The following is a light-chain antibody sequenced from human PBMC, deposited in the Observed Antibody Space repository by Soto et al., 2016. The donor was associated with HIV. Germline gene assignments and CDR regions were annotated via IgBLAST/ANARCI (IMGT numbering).Light chain of an antibody. CDR2: AAS. CDR3: QQANSFPPT. V-gene: IGKV1-39*01. J-gene: IGKJ4*01. CDR1: QSISSY. Sequence: DIQMTQSPSSLSASVGDRVTITCRASQSISSYLNWYQQKPGKAPKLLIYAASSLQSGVPSRFSGSGSGTDFTLIISSLQPEDFATYYCQQANSFPPTFGGGPRWRSN.